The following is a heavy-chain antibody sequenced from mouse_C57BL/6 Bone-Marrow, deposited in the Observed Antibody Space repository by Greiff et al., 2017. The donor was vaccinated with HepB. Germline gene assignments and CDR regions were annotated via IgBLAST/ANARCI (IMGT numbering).Heavy chain of an antibody. CDR2: IDPNSGGT. CDR1: GYTFTSYW. D-gene: IGHD2-4*01. V-gene: IGHV1-72*01. J-gene: IGHJ1*03. Sequence: VQLQQPGAELVKPGASVKLSCKASGYTFTSYWMHWVKQRPGRGLEWIGRIDPNSGGTKYNEKFKSKATLTVDKPSSTAYMQLSSLTSEDSAVYYCARARSTMITTRYFDVWGTGTTVTVSS. CDR3: ARARSTMITTRYFDV.